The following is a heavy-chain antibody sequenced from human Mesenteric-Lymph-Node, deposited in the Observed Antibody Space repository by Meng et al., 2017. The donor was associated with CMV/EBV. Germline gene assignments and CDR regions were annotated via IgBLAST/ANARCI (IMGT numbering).Heavy chain of an antibody. CDR3: AREPGRGYSGYDRYFDY. D-gene: IGHD5-12*01. J-gene: IGHJ4*02. CDR2: IRYDGSNK. V-gene: IGHV3-30*02. Sequence: GESLKISCAASGFTFSSYGMHWVRQAPGKGLEWVAFIRYDGSNKYYADSVKGRFTVSRDSSKNTLFLQMDTLRAGDTAIYYCAREPGRGYSGYDRYFDYWGQGTLVTVSS. CDR1: GFTFSSYG.